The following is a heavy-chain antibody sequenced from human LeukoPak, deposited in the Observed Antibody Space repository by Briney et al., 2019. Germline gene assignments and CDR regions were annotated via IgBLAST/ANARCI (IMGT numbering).Heavy chain of an antibody. D-gene: IGHD3-22*01. V-gene: IGHV3-23*01. CDR3: AKHYYDSSGYYYD. CDR2: LSGSGGST. Sequence: GGSLRLSCEASGFTFSSYAMSWVRQAPGKGLEWVSVLSGSGGSTYYADSVKGRFTISRDNSKNTLYLQMNSLRAEDTAVYYCAKHYYDSSGYYYDWGQGTLVTVSS. CDR1: GFTFSSYA. J-gene: IGHJ4*02.